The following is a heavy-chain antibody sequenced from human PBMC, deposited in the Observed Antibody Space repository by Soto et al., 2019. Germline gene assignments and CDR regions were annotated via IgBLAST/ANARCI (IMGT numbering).Heavy chain of an antibody. D-gene: IGHD6-19*01. CDR2: TYYRSNWRH. J-gene: IGHJ4*02. V-gene: IGHV6-1*01. CDR1: GDSVSSNTAA. Sequence: LSQTLSLTCAISGDSVSSNTAAWNWIRSSPSRGLEWLGRTYYRSNWRHDYAVSVRSRITVNPDTSKNHFSLQLNSVTPDDTAVYYCERGVAGSGFDLWGQGTPVTVSS. CDR3: ERGVAGSGFDL.